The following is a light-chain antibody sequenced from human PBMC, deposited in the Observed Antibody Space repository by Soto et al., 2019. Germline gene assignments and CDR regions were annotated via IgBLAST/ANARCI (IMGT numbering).Light chain of an antibody. J-gene: IGKJ4*01. CDR3: QQYYSTPLT. CDR1: QSVLYSSNNKNY. Sequence: DIVMTQSPDSLAVSLGERATINCKSSQSVLYSSNNKNYLAWFQQKPGQPPKLLIYWASNRESGVPDRFSGSGSGTDFTLSISSLQAEDAAVYYFQQYYSTPLTFGGGTKLEIK. V-gene: IGKV4-1*01. CDR2: WAS.